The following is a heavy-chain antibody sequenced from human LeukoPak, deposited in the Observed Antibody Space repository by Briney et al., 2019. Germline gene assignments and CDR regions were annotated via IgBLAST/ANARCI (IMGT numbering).Heavy chain of an antibody. V-gene: IGHV3-30*04. CDR3: AGGNTVWLLDY. CDR2: ISYDVNIT. J-gene: IGHJ4*02. CDR1: GFTFSTYA. Sequence: GGSLRLSCAASGFTFSTYAMHWVRQATGKGLEWVAIISYDVNITYYADSVKGRFTISRDNSKNSLSLHMNSLRTEDSAVYYCAGGNTVWLLDYWGQGTLLTVSS. D-gene: IGHD5-24*01.